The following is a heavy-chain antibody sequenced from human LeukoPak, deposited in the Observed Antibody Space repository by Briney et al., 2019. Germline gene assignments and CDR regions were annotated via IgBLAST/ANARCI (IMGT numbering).Heavy chain of an antibody. D-gene: IGHD2-15*01. CDR3: ASDLTPSPYCSGGSCYSPNYYYGMDV. CDR2: IYSGGST. CDR1: GFTVSSNY. V-gene: IGHV3-53*01. J-gene: IGHJ6*02. Sequence: GGSLRLSCAASGFTVSSNYMSWVRQAPGKGLEWVSVIYSGGSTYYADSVKGRFTISRDNSKNTLYLQMNSLRAQDTAVYYCASDLTPSPYCSGGSCYSPNYYYGMDVWGQGTTVTVSS.